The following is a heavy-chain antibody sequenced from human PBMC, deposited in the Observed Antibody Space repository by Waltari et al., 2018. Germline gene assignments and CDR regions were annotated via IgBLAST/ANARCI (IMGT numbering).Heavy chain of an antibody. CDR1: GGSFSGYY. D-gene: IGHD3-3*01. V-gene: IGHV4-34*01. CDR3: ARGPVLRFLEWLPNNWFDP. Sequence: QVQLQQWGAGLLKPSETLSLTCAVYGGSFSGYYWSWIRQPPGKGLEWIGEINHSGSTNYNPSLKSRVTISVDTSKNQFSLKLSSVTAADTAVYYCARGPVLRFLEWLPNNWFDPWGQGTLVTVSS. J-gene: IGHJ5*02. CDR2: INHSGST.